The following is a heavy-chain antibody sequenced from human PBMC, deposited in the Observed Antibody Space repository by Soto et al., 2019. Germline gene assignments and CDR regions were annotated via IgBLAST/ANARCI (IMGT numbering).Heavy chain of an antibody. V-gene: IGHV1-69*01. CDR2: IIPIFGTA. CDR1: GGTFSSYA. D-gene: IGHD3-22*01. J-gene: IGHJ4*01. Sequence: QVQLVQSGAEVKKPGSSVKVSCKASGGTFSSYAISWVRQAPGQGLEWMGGIIPIFGTANYAQKFQGRVTSPADESTSTAYMELSSLRSDDTAVYYCARASSYYYDSSGYYYQLDYWGHGTLVTVSS. CDR3: ARASSYYYDSSGYYYQLDY.